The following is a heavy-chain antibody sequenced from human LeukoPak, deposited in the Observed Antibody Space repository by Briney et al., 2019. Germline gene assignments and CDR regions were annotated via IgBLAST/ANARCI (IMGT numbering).Heavy chain of an antibody. CDR2: ITSTSAYI. D-gene: IGHD2-15*01. V-gene: IGHV3-21*01. J-gene: IGHJ6*03. CDR3: ARAGPGYVPASAAPGYYMDV. Sequence: GGSLRLSCAASGFTFNIYSMSWVRQAPGKGLEWVSSITSTSAYIYYADSVRGRFTISRDNAKNSLYLQMNSLRAEDTAVYYCARAGPGYVPASAAPGYYMDVWGKRTTVTVSS. CDR1: GFTFNIYS.